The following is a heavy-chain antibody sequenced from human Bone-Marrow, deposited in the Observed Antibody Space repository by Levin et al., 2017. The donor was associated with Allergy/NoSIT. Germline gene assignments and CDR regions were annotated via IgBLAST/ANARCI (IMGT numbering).Heavy chain of an antibody. D-gene: IGHD3-3*01. Sequence: SGPTLVKPTQTLTLTCTFSGFSLTSPGLGVGWIRQPPGKALEWLAFIYWSDEKHYSPSLKTRLTITKDSSKNQVILTLTNLDPGDTATYYCAHTSLLATRTDFGHWGQGTLVTVSS. V-gene: IGHV2-5*01. CDR1: GFSLTSPGLG. J-gene: IGHJ4*02. CDR2: IYWSDEK. CDR3: AHTSLLATRTDFGH.